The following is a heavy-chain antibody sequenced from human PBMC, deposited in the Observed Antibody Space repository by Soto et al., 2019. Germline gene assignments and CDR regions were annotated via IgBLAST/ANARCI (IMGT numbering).Heavy chain of an antibody. V-gene: IGHV4-31*03. Sequence: SETLSLTCTVSGVSISSGGYYWSWIRQHPGKGLEWIGYIYYSGSTYYNPSLKSRVTISVDTSKNQFSLKLSSVTAADTAVYYCARDPTYNWIDAEGALDAFDIWGQGTMVTVSS. CDR3: ARDPTYNWIDAEGALDAFDI. D-gene: IGHD1-1*01. CDR1: GVSISSGGYY. CDR2: IYYSGST. J-gene: IGHJ3*02.